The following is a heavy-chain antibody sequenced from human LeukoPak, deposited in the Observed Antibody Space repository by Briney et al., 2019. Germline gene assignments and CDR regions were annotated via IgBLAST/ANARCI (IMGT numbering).Heavy chain of an antibody. V-gene: IGHV4-59*08. D-gene: IGHD3-10*01. CDR2: IYYSGST. Sequence: PSETLSLTCTVSGGSISSYYWSWIRQPPGKGLEWIGYIYYSGSTNYNPSLKSRVTISVDTSKNQFSLKLSSVTAADTAVYYCARHYYGSGSYYLEFDYWGQGTLVTVSS. CDR3: ARHYYGSGSYYLEFDY. CDR1: GGSISSYY. J-gene: IGHJ4*02.